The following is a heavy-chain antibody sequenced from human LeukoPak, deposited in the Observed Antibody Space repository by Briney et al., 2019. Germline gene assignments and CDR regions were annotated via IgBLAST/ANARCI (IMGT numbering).Heavy chain of an antibody. CDR2: IYPGDSDT. D-gene: IGHD3-9*01. CDR1: GYSFTSYW. V-gene: IGHV5-51*01. Sequence: GESLKISCKGSGYSFTSYWIGWVRQMPGKGLEWMVIIYPGDSDTRYSPSFQGQVTISADTSISTAYRQWSILKSSDTPMYYCARTVDILTGYYTRFDYWGQGTLVTVSS. J-gene: IGHJ4*02. CDR3: ARTVDILTGYYTRFDY.